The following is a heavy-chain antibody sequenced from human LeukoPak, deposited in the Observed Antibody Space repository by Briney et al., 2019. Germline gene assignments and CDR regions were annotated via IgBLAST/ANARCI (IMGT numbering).Heavy chain of an antibody. J-gene: IGHJ4*02. CDR1: GGSISSYY. Sequence: SETLSLTCTVSGGSISSYYWSWIRQPPGKGLEWIGYIYHSGSTNYNPSLKSRVTISVDTSKNQFSLKLSSVTAADTAVYYCARGLLYSSGPTDYWGQGTLVTVSS. CDR2: IYHSGST. V-gene: IGHV4-59*12. D-gene: IGHD6-19*01. CDR3: ARGLLYSSGPTDY.